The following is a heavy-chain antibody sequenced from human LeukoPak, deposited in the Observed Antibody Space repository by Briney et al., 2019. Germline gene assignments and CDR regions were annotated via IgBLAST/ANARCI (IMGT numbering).Heavy chain of an antibody. V-gene: IGHV3-30*03. CDR1: GFTFSSYG. CDR3: APDEHY. D-gene: IGHD2-2*01. J-gene: IGHJ4*02. Sequence: PGRYLRLSCAASGFTFSSYGMHWVRQAPGKGLEWVAVISYDGSNKYYADSVKGRFTISRDNSKNTLYLQMNSLRAEDTAVYYCAPDEHYWGQGTLVTVSS. CDR2: ISYDGSNK.